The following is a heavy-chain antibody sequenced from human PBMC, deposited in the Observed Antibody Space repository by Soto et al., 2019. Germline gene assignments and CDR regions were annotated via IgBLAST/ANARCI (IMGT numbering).Heavy chain of an antibody. D-gene: IGHD5-12*01. CDR2: ISAYNGNT. CDR3: ARVLGYSGYDWDFDY. CDR1: GYTFTSYG. Sequence: GASVKVSCKASGYTFTSYGISCVRQAPGQGLEWMGWISAYNGNTNYAQKLQGRVTMTTDTSTSTAYMELRSLRSDDTAVYYCARVLGYSGYDWDFDYWGQGTLVTVSS. J-gene: IGHJ4*02. V-gene: IGHV1-18*01.